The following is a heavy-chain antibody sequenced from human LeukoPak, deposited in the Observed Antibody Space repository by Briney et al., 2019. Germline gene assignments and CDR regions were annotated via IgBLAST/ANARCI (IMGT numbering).Heavy chain of an antibody. CDR1: GFSLSNSA. D-gene: IGHD5-12*01. V-gene: IGHV3-23*01. CDR3: AKGAYDYIEMGYSDY. CDR2: IIASSGST. Sequence: PGGSLRLSCAASGFSLSNSAMSWVRQAPGKGLEWVSLIIASSGSTFYADSVKGRFTISRDNSKNTLYLQMNSLRAEDTAVYYCAKGAYDYIEMGYSDYWGQGTLVTVSS. J-gene: IGHJ4*02.